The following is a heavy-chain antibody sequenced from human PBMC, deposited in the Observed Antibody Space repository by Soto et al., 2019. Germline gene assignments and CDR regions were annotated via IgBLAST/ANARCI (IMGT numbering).Heavy chain of an antibody. CDR1: GFTFSSYS. Sequence: EVQLVESGGGLVQPGGSLRLSCAASGFTFSSYSMNWVRQAPGKGLEWVSYISSSSSTIYYADSVKGRFTISRDNAKNSLYLQMNSLRAEDTAVYYCARDLGGYCSGGSCYPWTGNWFDPWGQGTLVTVSS. CDR3: ARDLGGYCSGGSCYPWTGNWFDP. CDR2: ISSSSSTI. V-gene: IGHV3-48*01. J-gene: IGHJ5*02. D-gene: IGHD2-15*01.